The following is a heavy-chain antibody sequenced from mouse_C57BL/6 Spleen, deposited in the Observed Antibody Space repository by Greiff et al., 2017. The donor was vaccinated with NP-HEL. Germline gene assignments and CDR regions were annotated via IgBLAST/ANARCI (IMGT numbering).Heavy chain of an antibody. CDR3: ASEALTGTFYAMDY. J-gene: IGHJ4*01. Sequence: VQLQQSGAELVRPGSSVKLSCKASGYTFTSYWMDWVKQRPGQGLAWIGNIYPSDSETHYNQKFKDKATLTVDKSSSTAYMQLSSLTSEDSAVYYCASEALTGTFYAMDYWGQGTSVTVSS. CDR2: IYPSDSET. V-gene: IGHV1-61*01. D-gene: IGHD4-1*01. CDR1: GYTFTSYW.